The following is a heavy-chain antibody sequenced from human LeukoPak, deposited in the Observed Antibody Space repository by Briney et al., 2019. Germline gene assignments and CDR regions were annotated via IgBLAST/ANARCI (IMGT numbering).Heavy chain of an antibody. CDR1: GSNFTDYW. J-gene: IGHJ5*02. D-gene: IGHD3-3*01. V-gene: IGHV5-51*01. CDR3: GRGRTGFCSDYGCSHNWVDP. CDR2: IYPSDSDA. Sequence: KPGGSLPISCQTSGSNFTDYWIGWVRPGPGKRLEGVGIIYPSDSDARFSPSFQGQVTMSVDRSTNTAYLHCSTLTASDTGIYFCGRGRTGFCSDYGCSHNWVDPWGQGTLVTVSS.